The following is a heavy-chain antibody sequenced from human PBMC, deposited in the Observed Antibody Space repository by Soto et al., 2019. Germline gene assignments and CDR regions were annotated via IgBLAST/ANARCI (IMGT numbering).Heavy chain of an antibody. CDR2: INHSGST. J-gene: IGHJ6*02. Sequence: QVQLQQWGAGLLKPSETLSLTCAVYGGSFSGYYWSWIRQPPGKGLEWIGEINHSGSTNYNPSLKSRVTISVDTSKNQFSLKLSSVTAADTAVYYCARGGFNFQGYSSSPYYYYYGMDVWGQGTTVTVSS. V-gene: IGHV4-34*01. CDR3: ARGGFNFQGYSSSPYYYYYGMDV. D-gene: IGHD6-13*01. CDR1: GGSFSGYY.